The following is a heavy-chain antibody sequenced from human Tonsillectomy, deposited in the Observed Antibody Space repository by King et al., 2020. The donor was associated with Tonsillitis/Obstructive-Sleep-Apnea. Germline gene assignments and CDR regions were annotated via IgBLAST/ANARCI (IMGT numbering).Heavy chain of an antibody. V-gene: IGHV4-34*01. J-gene: IGHJ6*03. CDR2: INPSGRT. D-gene: IGHD2-15*01. Sequence: VQLQQWGAGLLKPSETLSLTCAVYGGSFSGYYWSWIRQPPGKGLEGIGEINPSGRTNYNPALKSRVTVSVDTSKSQFSLKLSSVTAADTAVYYCARNILGYCSGGKCYSGVYMDVWGKGTTVTVSS. CDR3: ARNILGYCSGGKCYSGVYMDV. CDR1: GGSFSGYY.